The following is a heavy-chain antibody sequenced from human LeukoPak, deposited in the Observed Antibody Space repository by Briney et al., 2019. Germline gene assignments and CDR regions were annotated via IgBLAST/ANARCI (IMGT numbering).Heavy chain of an antibody. V-gene: IGHV3-23*01. CDR2: ISGSGDNT. D-gene: IGHD3-16*02. J-gene: IGHJ4*02. Sequence: PGGSLRLSCAASGFTFSSHGMSWVRQAPGKGLEWVSTISGSGDNTYYADSVKGRFTISRDNSKNTLYLQMNSLRAEDTAVHYCAREDDYVWGSYRYPFDYWGQGTLVTVSS. CDR3: AREDDYVWGSYRYPFDY. CDR1: GFTFSSHG.